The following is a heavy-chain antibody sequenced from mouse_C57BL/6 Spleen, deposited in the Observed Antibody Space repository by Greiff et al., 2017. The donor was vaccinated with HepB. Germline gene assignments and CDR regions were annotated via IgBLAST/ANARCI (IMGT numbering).Heavy chain of an antibody. V-gene: IGHV1-64*01. J-gene: IGHJ4*01. D-gene: IGHD2-4*01. CDR1: GYTFTSYW. Sequence: QVQLQQPGAELVKPGASVKLSCEASGYTFTSYWMHWVKQRPGQGLEWIGMIHPNSGSTNYNEKFKSKATLTVDKSSSTAYMQLSSLTSEDSAVYYCARSWDYDVYYAMDYWGQGTSVTVSS. CDR2: IHPNSGST. CDR3: ARSWDYDVYYAMDY.